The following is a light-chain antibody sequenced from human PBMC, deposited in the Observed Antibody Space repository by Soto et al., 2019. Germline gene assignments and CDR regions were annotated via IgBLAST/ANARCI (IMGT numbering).Light chain of an antibody. J-gene: IGKJ3*01. CDR3: QMYNSVPVT. CDR1: QGISNS. V-gene: IGKV1-27*01. CDR2: AAS. Sequence: DIQMTQSPSSLSASVGDRVTITCRASQGISNSLAWYLQRPGKVPKLLIYAASILHSGVPSRFSGSGSGTDFTLTISSLQPEDVATYYCQMYNSVPVTFGPGTKVDLK.